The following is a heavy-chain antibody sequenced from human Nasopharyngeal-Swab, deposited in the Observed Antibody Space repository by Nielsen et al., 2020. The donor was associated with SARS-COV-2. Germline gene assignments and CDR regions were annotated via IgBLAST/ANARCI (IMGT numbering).Heavy chain of an antibody. V-gene: IGHV4-34*01. CDR3: ARGGAGVVPAPVLGLGPYYYYYYMDV. J-gene: IGHJ6*03. D-gene: IGHD2-2*01. CDR2: INHGGTT. CDR1: SGSFSDYK. Sequence: SETLSLTCAVFSGSFSDYKWNWIRQPPRRGLEWIGEINHGGTTNYNPSLKSRVTVSVDTSKNQFSLRLTSVTAADTAVYYCARGGAGVVPAPVLGLGPYYYYYYMDVWGKGTTVTVSS.